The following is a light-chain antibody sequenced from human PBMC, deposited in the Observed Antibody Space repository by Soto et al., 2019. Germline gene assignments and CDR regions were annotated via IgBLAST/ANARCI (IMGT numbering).Light chain of an antibody. V-gene: IGKV3-20*01. CDR2: GTS. CDR3: QQYVPTPRT. CDR1: QTVASTS. Sequence: EIVLTQSPGIMSLSPGARATLSCRASQTVASTSLAWYQLRPGQAPRLLIYGTSTRDTGTPDRFIGSGSGTAFTLTISRLEPEDFAVYYCQQYVPTPRTFGQGTKVE. J-gene: IGKJ1*01.